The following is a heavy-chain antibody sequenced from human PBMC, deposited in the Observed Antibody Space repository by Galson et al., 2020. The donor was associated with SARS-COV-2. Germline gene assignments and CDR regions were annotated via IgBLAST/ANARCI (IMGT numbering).Heavy chain of an antibody. D-gene: IGHD3-10*01. CDR1: GGSISSSSYY. CDR2: IYYSGST. V-gene: IGHV4-39*07. CDR3: ARSGGSGSYLLYYGMDV. J-gene: IGHJ6*02. Sequence: ASETLSLTCTVSGGSISSSSYYWGWIRQPPGKGLEWIGSIYYSGSTYYNPSLKSRVTISVDTSKNQFSLSLNSVTAADTAVYYCARSGGSGSYLLYYGMDVWGQGTTVTVSS.